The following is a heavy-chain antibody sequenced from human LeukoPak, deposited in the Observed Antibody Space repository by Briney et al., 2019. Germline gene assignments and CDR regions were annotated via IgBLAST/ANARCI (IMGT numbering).Heavy chain of an antibody. D-gene: IGHD3/OR15-3a*01. J-gene: IGHJ6*02. V-gene: IGHV1-8*01. CDR2: MNPNGGNT. CDR3: AREMDWGYYYGMDV. CDR1: GYTFTSYD. Sequence: ASVKVSCKASGYTFTSYDINWVRQATGQGLEWMGWMNPNGGNTGYAQKFQGRVTMTRNTSISTAYMELSSLRSEDTAVYYCAREMDWGYYYGMDVWGQGTTVTVSS.